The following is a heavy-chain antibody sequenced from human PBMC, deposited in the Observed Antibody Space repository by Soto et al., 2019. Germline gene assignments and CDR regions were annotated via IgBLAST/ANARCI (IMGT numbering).Heavy chain of an antibody. V-gene: IGHV5-10-1*01. D-gene: IGHD1-1*01. CDR2: IDPSDSYT. CDR3: ASTGKDDGNRASYYYYGMDV. J-gene: IGHJ6*02. CDR1: GYSFTSYW. Sequence: PGESLRISCKGSGYSFTSYWISWVRQMPGKGLEWMGRIDPSDSYTNYSPSFQGHVTISADKSISTAYLQWSSLKASDTAMYYCASTGKDDGNRASYYYYGMDVWGQGTTVTVSS.